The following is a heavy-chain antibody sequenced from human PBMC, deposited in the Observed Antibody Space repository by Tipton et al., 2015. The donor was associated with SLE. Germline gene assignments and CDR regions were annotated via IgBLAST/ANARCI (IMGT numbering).Heavy chain of an antibody. V-gene: IGHV1-18*01. Sequence: QVQLVQSGAEVKKPGASVKVSCKASGGTFSSYAISWVRQAPGQGLEWMGWISVYNGNTNYAQKLQGRVTMTTDTSTSTAYMELRSLRSDDTAVYYCAREETSSGTDAFDIWGQGTMVTVSS. CDR1: GGTFSSYA. D-gene: IGHD6-19*01. J-gene: IGHJ3*02. CDR3: AREETSSGTDAFDI. CDR2: ISVYNGNT.